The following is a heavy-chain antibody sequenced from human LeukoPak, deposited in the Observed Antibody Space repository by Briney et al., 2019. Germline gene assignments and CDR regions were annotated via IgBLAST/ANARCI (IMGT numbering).Heavy chain of an antibody. V-gene: IGHV3-53*01. D-gene: IGHD3-10*01. CDR2: IYSGGST. CDR1: GFTVSSYY. Sequence: GGSLRLSCAASGFTVSSYYMSWVRQAPGKGLEWVSVIYSGGSTYYADSVKGRFTISRDNSKNTLYLQMNSLRAEDTAVYYCARLYYYGRAGDYWGQGTLVTVSS. CDR3: ARLYYYGRAGDY. J-gene: IGHJ4*02.